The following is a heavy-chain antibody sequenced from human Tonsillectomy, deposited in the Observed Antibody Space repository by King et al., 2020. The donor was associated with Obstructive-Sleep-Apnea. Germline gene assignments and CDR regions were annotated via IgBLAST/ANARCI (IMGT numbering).Heavy chain of an antibody. V-gene: IGHV3-7*01. CDR3: ARGVRGVINYYYYYGMDV. J-gene: IGHJ6*02. D-gene: IGHD3-10*01. CDR2: RKQDGSEK. CDR1: GLTLSNYW. Sequence: EVQLVESGGVLVQPGGSLRLSCAASGLTLSNYWMSWVRQALGKGREWVANRKQDGSEKYYGDSVKGRFTISRDNAKNSLYLQMNSLRAEDTAVYYCARGVRGVINYYYYYGMDVWGQGTTVTVSS.